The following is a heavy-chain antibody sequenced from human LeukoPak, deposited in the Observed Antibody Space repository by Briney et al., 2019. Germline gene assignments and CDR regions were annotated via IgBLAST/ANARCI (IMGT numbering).Heavy chain of an antibody. Sequence: GGSLRLSCVASGFTFRCSWMTWVRQAPGKGLEWVANMNQDGSERYYVDSVKGRFTISRDNAKNSLYLQMNSLRAEDTAVYYCAKERGNYFDYWGQGALVTVSS. CDR1: GFTFRCSW. J-gene: IGHJ4*02. CDR2: MNQDGSER. V-gene: IGHV3-7*05. D-gene: IGHD3-10*01. CDR3: AKERGNYFDY.